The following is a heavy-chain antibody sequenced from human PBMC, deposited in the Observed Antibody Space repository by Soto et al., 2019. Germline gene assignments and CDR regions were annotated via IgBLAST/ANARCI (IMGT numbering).Heavy chain of an antibody. CDR2: IYHSGST. J-gene: IGHJ6*03. V-gene: IGHV4-4*02. Sequence: SETLSLTCAVSSGSISSSNWWSWVRQPPGKGLEWIGEIYHSGSTNYNPSLKSRVTISVDKSKNQFSLKLSSVTAADTAVYYCASTTYYYGSGSYYIDYYYMDVWGKGTTVTASS. CDR1: SGSISSSNW. D-gene: IGHD3-10*01. CDR3: ASTTYYYGSGSYYIDYYYMDV.